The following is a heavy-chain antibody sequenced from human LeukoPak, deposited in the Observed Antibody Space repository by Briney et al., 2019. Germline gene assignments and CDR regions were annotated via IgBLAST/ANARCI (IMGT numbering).Heavy chain of an antibody. V-gene: IGHV4-30-2*01. CDR1: GGSISSGGYS. J-gene: IGHJ1*01. Sequence: SQTLSLTCAVSGGSISSGGYSWSWIRQPPGKGLEWIGYIYHSGSTYYNPSLKSRVTISVDRSKNQFSLKLSSVTAADTAVYYCARARPTAGSEHFQHWGQGTLVTVSS. D-gene: IGHD2-15*01. CDR3: ARARPTAGSEHFQH. CDR2: IYHSGST.